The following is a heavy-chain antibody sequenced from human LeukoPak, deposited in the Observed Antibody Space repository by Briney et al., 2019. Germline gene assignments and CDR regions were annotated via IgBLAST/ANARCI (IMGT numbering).Heavy chain of an antibody. CDR1: GFTFSSHG. CDR3: TKIGMIANWYYDI. J-gene: IGHJ2*01. Sequence: GGSLRLSCVVSGFTFSSHGMSWVRQTPGTGLQWVSSISSSGGETFYADSVKGRFTVSRDNSKNTLYLQMNSLRAEDTAVYYCTKIGMIANWYYDIWGRGTLVTVSS. V-gene: IGHV3-23*01. D-gene: IGHD2-21*01. CDR2: ISSSGGET.